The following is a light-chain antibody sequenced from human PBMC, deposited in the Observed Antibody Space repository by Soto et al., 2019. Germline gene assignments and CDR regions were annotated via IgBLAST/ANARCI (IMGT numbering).Light chain of an antibody. CDR1: XXXLHXXXXNX. J-gene: IGKJ2*01. CDR2: LGS. Sequence: DIVMTQSPLSLPVTPGEPASISCRSSXXXLHXXXXNXXDWYLQKPGQSPQLLIYLGSNRASGVPDRFSGSGSGTDFTLKISRVEAEDVGVYYCMQALQTPMYTFGQGTKLEIK. CDR3: MQALQTPMYT. V-gene: IGKV2-28*01.